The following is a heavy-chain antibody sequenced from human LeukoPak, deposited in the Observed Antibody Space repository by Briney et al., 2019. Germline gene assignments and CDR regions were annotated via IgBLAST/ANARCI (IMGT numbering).Heavy chain of an antibody. CDR1: GFTFSSYA. Sequence: GGSLRLSCAASGFTFSSYAMSWVRQAPGKGLEWVSVISGSGGSIYYADSVKGRFTISRDNSKNTLYLQMNSLRAEDTAVYYCARFLGQGTNWGRDYWGQGTLVTVSS. D-gene: IGHD7-27*01. J-gene: IGHJ4*02. CDR2: ISGSGGSI. CDR3: ARFLGQGTNWGRDY. V-gene: IGHV3-23*01.